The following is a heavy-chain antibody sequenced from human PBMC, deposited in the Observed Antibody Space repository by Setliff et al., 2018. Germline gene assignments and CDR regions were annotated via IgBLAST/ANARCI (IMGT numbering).Heavy chain of an antibody. V-gene: IGHV4-39*01. CDR3: ARTGTYRYFDY. CDR1: GASVSGNSYY. Sequence: ETLSLTCTVSGASVSGNSYYWGWIRQPPGKGLEWIGRIYYRGDTYYNPSLKSRLTLSVDTSKNQVQLNLRSVTAADTAVYYCARTGTYRYFDYWGQGTQVTVSS. D-gene: IGHD1-1*01. CDR2: IYYRGDT. J-gene: IGHJ4*02.